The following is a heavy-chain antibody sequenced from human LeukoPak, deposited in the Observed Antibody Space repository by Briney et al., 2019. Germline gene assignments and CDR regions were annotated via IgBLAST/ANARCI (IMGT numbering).Heavy chain of an antibody. Sequence: GRSLRLSCAASGFTFDDYAVHWVRQAPGKGLEWVSGISWNSGSIGYADSVKGRFTISRDNAKNSLYLQMNSLRAEDTTLYYCAKDTGYYYDSSGSLQHWGQGTLVTVSS. CDR1: GFTFDDYA. J-gene: IGHJ1*01. D-gene: IGHD3-22*01. CDR2: ISWNSGSI. CDR3: AKDTGYYYDSSGSLQH. V-gene: IGHV3-9*01.